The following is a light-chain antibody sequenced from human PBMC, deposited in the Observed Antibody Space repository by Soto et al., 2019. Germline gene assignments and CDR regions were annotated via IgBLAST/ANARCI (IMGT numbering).Light chain of an antibody. J-gene: IGLJ1*01. CDR3: SSYTSSSTYV. V-gene: IGLV2-14*03. CDR2: DVT. CDR1: SSDVGGYNY. Sequence: QPASVSGSPGQSITISCTGTSSDVGGYNYVSWYQQHPGKAPKLMIYDVTNRPSGVSNRFSGYKSGNTASLTISGLQAEDEADYYCSSYTSSSTYVFGTGTKLTVL.